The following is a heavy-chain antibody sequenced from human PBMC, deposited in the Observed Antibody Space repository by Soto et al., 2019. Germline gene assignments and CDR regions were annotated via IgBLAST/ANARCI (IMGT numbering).Heavy chain of an antibody. Sequence: QVQLVQSGAEVKKPGASVKVSCKASGYTFTSYYMHWVRQTPGQGLEWMGIINPSGGSTSYAQKFQGRVTMTRDTSTSTDYMELSSLRSEDTAVYYCARVYPSDTRYGYVGNTWFDPWGQGTLVTVSS. CDR3: ARVYPSDTRYGYVGNTWFDP. V-gene: IGHV1-46*03. J-gene: IGHJ5*02. D-gene: IGHD5-18*01. CDR2: INPSGGST. CDR1: GYTFTSYY.